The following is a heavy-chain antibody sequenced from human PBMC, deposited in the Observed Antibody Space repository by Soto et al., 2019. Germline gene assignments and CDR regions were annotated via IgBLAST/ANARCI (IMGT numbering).Heavy chain of an antibody. J-gene: IGHJ4*02. CDR1: GDSISSYY. CDR2: LYYGRSA. D-gene: IGHD6-19*01. V-gene: IGHV4-59*01. Sequence: QVQLQESGPGLVKPSETLSLTCAVSGDSISSYYCMWIRQPPGKGLESIGYLYYGRSANYNPSLKXRXTXSXXTSTNQCYRTLISMSAADTSVYYCALRSMEAVPEYWGQGTLVTVSS. CDR3: ALRSMEAVPEY.